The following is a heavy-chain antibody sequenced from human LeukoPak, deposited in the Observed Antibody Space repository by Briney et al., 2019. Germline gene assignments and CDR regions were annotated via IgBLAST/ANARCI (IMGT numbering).Heavy chain of an antibody. CDR1: GFTFDDYA. V-gene: IGHV3-9*01. CDR3: AKDRVGAFVGGMDV. D-gene: IGHD1-26*01. J-gene: IGHJ6*02. Sequence: GGSLRLSCAASGFTFDDYAMHWVRQAPGKGLEWVSGISWNSGSIGYADSVKGRFTISRDNAKNSLYLQMNSLRAEDTALYYCAKDRVGAFVGGMDVWGQGTTVTVPS. CDR2: ISWNSGSI.